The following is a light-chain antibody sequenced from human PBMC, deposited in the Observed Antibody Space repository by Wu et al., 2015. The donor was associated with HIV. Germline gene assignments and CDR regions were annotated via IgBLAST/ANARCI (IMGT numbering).Light chain of an antibody. CDR2: DAS. CDR3: QQYVGAPLT. CDR1: QSVSSY. V-gene: IGKV3-11*01. Sequence: EIVLTQTPATLSLSPGERATLSCRASQSVSSYLAWYQQKPGQAPRLLIYDASNRATGIPARFSGSRSGTDFTLTISSLEPEDFGVYYCQQYVGAPLTFGGGT. J-gene: IGKJ4*01.